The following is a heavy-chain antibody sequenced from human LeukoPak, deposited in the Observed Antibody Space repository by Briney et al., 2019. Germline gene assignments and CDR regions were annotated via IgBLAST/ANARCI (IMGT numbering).Heavy chain of an antibody. Sequence: ASVKVSCKASGYTFTSYGISWVRQAPGQGLELMGWISAYNGNTNYAQNLQGRVTMTTDTSTSTAYMELGSLRSDDTAVYYCARAAGYYDSSGYYLYWGQGTLVTVSS. V-gene: IGHV1-18*01. CDR1: GYTFTSYG. D-gene: IGHD3-22*01. CDR2: ISAYNGNT. J-gene: IGHJ4*02. CDR3: ARAAGYYDSSGYYLY.